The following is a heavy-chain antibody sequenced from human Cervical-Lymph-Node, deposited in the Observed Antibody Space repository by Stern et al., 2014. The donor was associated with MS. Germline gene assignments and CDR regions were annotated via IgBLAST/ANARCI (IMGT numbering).Heavy chain of an antibody. CDR3: VKGETFYDILTGPAFDD. CDR1: GFTFEDYA. V-gene: IGHV3-9*01. Sequence: QLVESGGDWVQPGRSLRLSCAASGFTFEDYAMHWVRQAPGKGLEWVSGITWNSGRMDYAGSVKGRFTISRDNAKKSLHLQMNSLRTEDTAWYYCVKGETFYDILTGPAFDDWGQGTLVTVSS. D-gene: IGHD3-9*01. J-gene: IGHJ4*02. CDR2: ITWNSGRM.